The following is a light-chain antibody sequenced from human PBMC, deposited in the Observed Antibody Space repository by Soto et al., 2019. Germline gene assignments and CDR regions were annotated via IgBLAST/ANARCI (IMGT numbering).Light chain of an antibody. CDR3: QQYNEWPPIT. V-gene: IGKV3-15*01. CDR1: QSVGSN. J-gene: IGKJ5*01. Sequence: TLSPATLSVSPGERATLSCRASQSVGSNLAWFHQKPGQAPRLLIYAASTRATGVPARFSGSGSGTEFTLTITSLQSEDFAVYYCQQYNEWPPITFGQGTRLEI. CDR2: AAS.